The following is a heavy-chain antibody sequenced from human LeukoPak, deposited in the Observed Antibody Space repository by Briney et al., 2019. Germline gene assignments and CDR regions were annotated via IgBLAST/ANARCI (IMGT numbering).Heavy chain of an antibody. J-gene: IGHJ3*02. Sequence: PGGSLRLSCAASGFTFSDYYMSWIRQAPGKGLEGVSYISSSGSTIYYADSVKGRFTISRDNAKNSLYLQMNSLRAEDTAVYYCARELLGYCSGGSCPGGFDIWGQGTMVTVSS. V-gene: IGHV3-11*01. D-gene: IGHD2-15*01. CDR3: ARELLGYCSGGSCPGGFDI. CDR2: ISSSGSTI. CDR1: GFTFSDYY.